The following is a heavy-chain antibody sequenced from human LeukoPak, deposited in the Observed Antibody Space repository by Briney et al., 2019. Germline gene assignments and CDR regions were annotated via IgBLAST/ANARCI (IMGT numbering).Heavy chain of an antibody. CDR1: GYTLTELS. J-gene: IGHJ3*02. CDR2: FDPEDGET. Sequence: ASVKVSCKVSGYTLTELSMHWVRQAPGKGLEWMGGFDPEDGETIYAQKFQGRVTMTEDTSTDTAYMELSSLRSEDTAVYYCATGIVVVINRQFGAFDIWGQGTMVTVSS. V-gene: IGHV1-24*01. CDR3: ATGIVVVINRQFGAFDI. D-gene: IGHD3-22*01.